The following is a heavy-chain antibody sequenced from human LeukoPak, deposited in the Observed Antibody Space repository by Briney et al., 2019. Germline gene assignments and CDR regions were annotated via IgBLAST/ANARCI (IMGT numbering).Heavy chain of an antibody. CDR1: GGSISSYY. Sequence: ASETLSLTCTVSGGSISSYYWSWIRQPPGKGLEWIGYIYYSGSTNYNPSLKSRVTISVDTSKNQFSLKLSSVTAADTAVYYCARVQETTVTTFAYFDYWGQGTLVTVFS. V-gene: IGHV4-59*01. CDR3: ARVQETTVTTFAYFDY. CDR2: IYYSGST. J-gene: IGHJ4*02. D-gene: IGHD4-17*01.